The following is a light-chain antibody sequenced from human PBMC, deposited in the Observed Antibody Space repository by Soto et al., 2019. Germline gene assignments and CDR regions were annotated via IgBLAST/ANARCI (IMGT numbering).Light chain of an antibody. CDR3: QQYNNWPPYT. J-gene: IGKJ2*01. Sequence: ATLSVSPGERATLSCRASQSVSSNLAWYQQKPGQAPRLLIYGASTRATGIPARFSGSGSGTEFTLTISSLQSEDFALYYCQQYNNWPPYTFGQGTKVDIK. V-gene: IGKV3-15*01. CDR1: QSVSSN. CDR2: GAS.